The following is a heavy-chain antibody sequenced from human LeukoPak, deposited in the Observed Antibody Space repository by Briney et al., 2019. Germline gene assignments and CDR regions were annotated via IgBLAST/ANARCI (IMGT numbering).Heavy chain of an antibody. CDR1: GGSISSYY. Sequence: SETLSLTCTVSGGSISSYYWSWIRQPAGKGLEWIGRIYTSGSTNYNPSLKSRVTMSVDTSKNQFSLKLSSVTAADTAVYYCARGVGVVAANHYYYYGMDVWGQGTTVTVSS. CDR2: IYTSGST. V-gene: IGHV4-4*07. D-gene: IGHD2-15*01. CDR3: ARGVGVVAANHYYYYGMDV. J-gene: IGHJ6*02.